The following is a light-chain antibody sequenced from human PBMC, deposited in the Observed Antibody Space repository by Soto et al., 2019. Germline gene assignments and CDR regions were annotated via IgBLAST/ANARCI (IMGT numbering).Light chain of an antibody. Sequence: EIVLTQSPGTLSLSPGERATLSCRASQSVSSSYLAWYQQKPGQAPRLLIYGASSRATGIPDRFSGSGSGTDFTINISRLEPEDYAVYYCQQYGRSTRTFGQGTKLKIK. V-gene: IGKV3-20*01. CDR1: QSVSSSY. CDR2: GAS. J-gene: IGKJ2*02. CDR3: QQYGRSTRT.